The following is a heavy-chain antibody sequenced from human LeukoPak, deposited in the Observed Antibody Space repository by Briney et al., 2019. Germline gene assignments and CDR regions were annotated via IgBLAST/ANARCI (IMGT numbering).Heavy chain of an antibody. V-gene: IGHV1-18*01. J-gene: IGHJ4*02. Sequence: ASVKVSCKASGHTFTSYGISWVRQAPGQGLEWMGWISAYNGNTNYAQKLQGRVTMTTDTSTSTAYMELRSLRSDDTAVYYCARDLVHDYGDYYSDYWGQGTLVTVSS. CDR2: ISAYNGNT. D-gene: IGHD4-17*01. CDR1: GHTFTSYG. CDR3: ARDLVHDYGDYYSDY.